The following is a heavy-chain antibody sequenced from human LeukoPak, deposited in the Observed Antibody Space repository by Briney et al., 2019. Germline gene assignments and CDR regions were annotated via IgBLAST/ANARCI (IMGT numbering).Heavy chain of an antibody. CDR1: GFTFSSYA. CDR2: ISYDGSNK. Sequence: GGSLRLSCAASGFTFSSYAMHWVRQAPGKGLEWVAVISYDGSNKYYADSLNGRFTIFRDNSKNTLYLQMNSLRAEETAVYYCARDFLRYCSGRSCPRDFDIWGQGTMVTVS. D-gene: IGHD2-15*01. CDR3: ARDFLRYCSGRSCPRDFDI. J-gene: IGHJ3*02. V-gene: IGHV3-30*04.